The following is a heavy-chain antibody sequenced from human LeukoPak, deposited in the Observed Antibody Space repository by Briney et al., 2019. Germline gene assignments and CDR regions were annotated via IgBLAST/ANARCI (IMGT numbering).Heavy chain of an antibody. D-gene: IGHD3-10*01. V-gene: IGHV3-30*19. J-gene: IGHJ4*02. Sequence: PGGSLRLSCAASGFTFSSYAMHWVRQAPGAGLEWVAVISYDGSNKYYADSVKGRFTISRDNSKNTLYLQMNSLRAEDTAVYYCARENELLWFGELFFDYWGQGTLVTVSS. CDR1: GFTFSSYA. CDR3: ARENELLWFGELFFDY. CDR2: ISYDGSNK.